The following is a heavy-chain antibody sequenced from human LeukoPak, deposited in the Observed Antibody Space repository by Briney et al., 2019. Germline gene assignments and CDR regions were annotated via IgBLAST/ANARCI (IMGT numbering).Heavy chain of an antibody. CDR1: GFPFSSYW. V-gene: IGHV3-74*01. J-gene: IGHJ6*02. CDR3: ASDSPYYGMDV. CDR2: INGDGSIT. Sequence: QTGGSLRLSCAASGFPFSSYWMHWVRQAPGKGLLWAARINGDGSITAYADSVKGRFTISRDNAENTLYLQMNSLRVEDTAVYHCASDSPYYGMDVWGQGTTVTVFS.